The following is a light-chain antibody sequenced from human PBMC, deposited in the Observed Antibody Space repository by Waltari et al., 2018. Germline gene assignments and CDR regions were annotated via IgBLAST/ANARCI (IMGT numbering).Light chain of an antibody. CDR1: SSDVGGYNY. V-gene: IGLV2-14*03. J-gene: IGLJ2*01. CDR2: DVN. CDR3: SSYTSSSTVV. Sequence: QSALTQPASVSGSPGQSITISCTGTSSDVGGYNYVPWYQQHPGKAPKVMIYDVNNRPSGVSNRFSGSKSGNTASLTISGLQAEDEADYYCSSYTSSSTVVFGGGTKLTVL.